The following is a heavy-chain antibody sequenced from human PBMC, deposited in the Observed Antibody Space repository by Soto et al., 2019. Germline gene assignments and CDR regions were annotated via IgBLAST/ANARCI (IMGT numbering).Heavy chain of an antibody. J-gene: IGHJ4*02. CDR3: TRDPSYDFWSGYPSTLFDY. CDR2: IRSKAYGGTT. Sequence: GGSLRLSCTASGFTFGDYAMSWVRQAPGKGLEWVGFIRSKAYGGTTEYAASVKGRFTISRDDSKSIAYLQMNSLKTEDTAVYYCTRDPSYDFWSGYPSTLFDYWGQGTLVTVSS. D-gene: IGHD3-3*01. V-gene: IGHV3-49*04. CDR1: GFTFGDYA.